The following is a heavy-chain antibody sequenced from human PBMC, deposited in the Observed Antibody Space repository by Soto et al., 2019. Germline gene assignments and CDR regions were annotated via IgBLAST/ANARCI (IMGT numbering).Heavy chain of an antibody. D-gene: IGHD3-22*01. J-gene: IGHJ4*02. CDR2: ISVYSGNT. Sequence: ASVKVSCKASGYTFNSYGISWVLQAPGQGLEWMGWISVYSGNTNYAQKVEGRVTLTADTATSTAYMELRSLRTDDTAVYYCARDPRTYYYDSSGSPIDYWGPGTLVTVSS. CDR1: GYTFNSYG. CDR3: ARDPRTYYYDSSGSPIDY. V-gene: IGHV1-18*01.